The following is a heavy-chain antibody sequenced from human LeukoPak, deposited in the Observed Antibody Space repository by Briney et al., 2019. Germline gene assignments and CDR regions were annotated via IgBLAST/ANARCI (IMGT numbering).Heavy chain of an antibody. J-gene: IGHJ4*02. Sequence: ASVKVSCKASVYTFTGYYMHWVRQAPGQGLGWMGWINPNGGGTNYAQKFQGRVTLTRDTSISTAYMYLSRLRSDDTAVYYCAITLGPTTSDYWGQGTLVTVSS. CDR1: VYTFTGYY. V-gene: IGHV1-2*02. D-gene: IGHD1-26*01. CDR3: AITLGPTTSDY. CDR2: INPNGGGT.